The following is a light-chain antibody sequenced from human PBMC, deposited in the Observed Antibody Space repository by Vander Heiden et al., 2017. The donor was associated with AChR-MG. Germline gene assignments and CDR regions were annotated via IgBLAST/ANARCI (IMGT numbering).Light chain of an antibody. J-gene: IGLJ2*01. Sequence: QSALTQPPSVSGSPGQSVTISGTGTSSDVGRYNRVSWYQQPPGTAPKLMIYEGSNRPAGVPDRFSGSTSGNTASLTISGLQAEDEADYYCSSYTSSSTVVFGGGTKLTVL. CDR1: SSDVGRYNR. CDR3: SSYTSSSTVV. CDR2: EGS. V-gene: IGLV2-18*02.